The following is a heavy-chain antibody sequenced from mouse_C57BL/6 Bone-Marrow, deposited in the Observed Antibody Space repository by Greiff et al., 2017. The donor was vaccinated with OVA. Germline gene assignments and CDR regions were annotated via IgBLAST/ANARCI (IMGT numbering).Heavy chain of an antibody. J-gene: IGHJ3*01. CDR3: ARDYGNYVAWFAY. D-gene: IGHD2-1*01. Sequence: EVKLVESGGGLVKPGGSLKLSCAASGFTFSDYGMHWVRQAPEKGLEWVAYISSGSSTIYYADTVKGRFTISRDNAKNTLFLQMTSLRSEDTAMYYCARDYGNYVAWFAYWGQGTLVTVSA. CDR2: ISSGSSTI. V-gene: IGHV5-17*01. CDR1: GFTFSDYG.